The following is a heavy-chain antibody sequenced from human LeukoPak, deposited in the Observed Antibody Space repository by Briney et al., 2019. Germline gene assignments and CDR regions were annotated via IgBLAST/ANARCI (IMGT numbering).Heavy chain of an antibody. Sequence: PGGSLRLSCAASGFTFSSYAMHWVRQAPGKGPEYVSAISSNGGSTYYADSVKGRFTISRDHAKNSLYLQMNSLRAEDTAVYYCARDDSSSYWVFDYWGQGTLVTVSS. V-gene: IGHV3-64*02. D-gene: IGHD3-22*01. J-gene: IGHJ4*02. CDR1: GFTFSSYA. CDR2: ISSNGGST. CDR3: ARDDSSSYWVFDY.